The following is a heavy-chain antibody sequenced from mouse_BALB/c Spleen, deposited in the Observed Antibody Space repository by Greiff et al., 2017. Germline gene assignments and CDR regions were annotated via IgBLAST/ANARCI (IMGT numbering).Heavy chain of an antibody. CDR3: ARGDGSYAMDY. J-gene: IGHJ4*01. V-gene: IGHV3-2*02. Sequence: EVQRVESGPGLVKPSQSLSLTCTVTGYSITSDYAWNWIRQFPGNKLEWMGYISYSGSTSYNPSLKSRISITRDTSKNQFFLQLNSVTTEDTATYYCARGDGSYAMDYWGQGTSVTVSS. CDR2: ISYSGST. D-gene: IGHD1-1*02. CDR1: GYSITSDYA.